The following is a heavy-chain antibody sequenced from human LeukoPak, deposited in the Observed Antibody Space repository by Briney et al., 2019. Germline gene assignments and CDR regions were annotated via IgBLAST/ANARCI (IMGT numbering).Heavy chain of an antibody. D-gene: IGHD4-17*01. CDR3: ASVTTTFDY. CDR1: GFTFSSYA. J-gene: IGHJ4*02. CDR2: ISYDGSNK. V-gene: IGHV3-30-3*01. Sequence: GGSLRLSCAASGFTFSSYAMHWVRQAPGKGLEWVAVISYDGSNKYYADSVKGRFTISRDNSKNTLCLQMNSLRAEDTAVYYCASVTTTFDYWGQGTLVTVSS.